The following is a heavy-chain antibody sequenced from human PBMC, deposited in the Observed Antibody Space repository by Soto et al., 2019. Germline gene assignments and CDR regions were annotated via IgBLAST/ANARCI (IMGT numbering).Heavy chain of an antibody. J-gene: IGHJ5*02. D-gene: IGHD2-2*01. CDR2: IYYSGST. V-gene: IGHV4-31*03. CDR1: GGSISSGGYY. Sequence: QVQLQESGPGLVKPSQTLSLTCSVSGGSISSGGYYWSWIRQHPGKGREWIGYIYYSGSTSYNPACKGGGHISVETSKNQFSRRLSAVTAAATAGYYCARGYCSSTSGFAPWGQGTLVTVSS. CDR3: ARGYCSSTSGFAP.